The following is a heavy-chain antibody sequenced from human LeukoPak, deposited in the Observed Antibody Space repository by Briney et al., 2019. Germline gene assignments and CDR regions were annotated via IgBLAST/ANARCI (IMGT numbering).Heavy chain of an antibody. CDR3: AREDVDITVATSGAFDI. CDR2: IISDGSST. D-gene: IGHD6-19*01. J-gene: IGHJ3*02. Sequence: GGSLRLSCAASGFTFNRFWMHWVRQAPGKGLVWGSRIISDGSSTNYADSVKGRFTISRDNAKNTLYLQMNSLRAEDTALYYCAREDVDITVATSGAFDIWGQGTMVTVSS. V-gene: IGHV3-74*01. CDR1: GFTFNRFW.